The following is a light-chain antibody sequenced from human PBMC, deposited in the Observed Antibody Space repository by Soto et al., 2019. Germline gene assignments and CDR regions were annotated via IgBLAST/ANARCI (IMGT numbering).Light chain of an antibody. CDR3: ESYTTSSTLAV. J-gene: IGLJ1*01. CDR2: NVS. V-gene: IGLV2-14*01. Sequence: QSALTQPASVSGSPGQPITISCTGTRSDDGGYNFVSWYQQYPGKAPKLMIYNVSNRPSGVSNRFSGSKSGNTASLTISGLQAEDEADYYCESYTTSSTLAVFGTGTKLTVL. CDR1: RSDDGGYNF.